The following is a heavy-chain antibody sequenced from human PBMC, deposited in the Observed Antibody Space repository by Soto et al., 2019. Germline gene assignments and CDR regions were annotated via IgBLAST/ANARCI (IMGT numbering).Heavy chain of an antibody. CDR3: ARGYRPSGYSSSWVFDY. CDR1: GGSINSGGYY. D-gene: IGHD6-13*01. V-gene: IGHV4-31*03. J-gene: IGHJ4*02. CDR2: IYYSGST. Sequence: QVQLQESGPGLVKPSQTLSLICTVSGGSINSGGYYWNWIRQHPGKGLEWIGYIYYSGSTYYNPFLRSRVTISADTSENQFSLKLSFVTAADTAVYFCARGYRPSGYSSSWVFDYWGQGTLVNVSS.